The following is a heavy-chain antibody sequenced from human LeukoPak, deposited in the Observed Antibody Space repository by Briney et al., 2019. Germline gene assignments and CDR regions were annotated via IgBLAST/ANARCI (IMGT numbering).Heavy chain of an antibody. V-gene: IGHV3-11*04. CDR3: ERDFKGPYIDFWSGYFDS. CDR2: ISSSSGTI. CDR1: GFTFSDYY. D-gene: IGHD3-3*01. J-gene: IGHJ4*02. Sequence: GGSLRLSCAASGFTFSDYYMSWIRQAPGKGLDWVAYISSSSGTIYYADSVKGRFTISRDNAKNSLYLQMNSLRAEDTAVYYCERDFKGPYIDFWSGYFDSWGQGTLVSVSS.